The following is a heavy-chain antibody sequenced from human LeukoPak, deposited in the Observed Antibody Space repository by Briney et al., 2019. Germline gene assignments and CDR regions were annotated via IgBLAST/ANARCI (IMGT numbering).Heavy chain of an antibody. CDR2: ISGSGGST. Sequence: GSLRLSCAASGFTFSTYEMNWVRQAPGKGLEWVSAISGSGGSTYYADSVKGRFTISRDNSKNTLSLQMNSLRAEDTAIYYCAKASNTWNYFDYWGQGTLVTVSS. CDR1: GFTFSTYE. V-gene: IGHV3-23*01. CDR3: AKASNTWNYFDY. J-gene: IGHJ4*02. D-gene: IGHD1-1*01.